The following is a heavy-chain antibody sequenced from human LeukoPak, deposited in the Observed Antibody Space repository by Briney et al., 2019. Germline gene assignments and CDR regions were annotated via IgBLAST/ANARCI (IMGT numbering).Heavy chain of an antibody. CDR2: IYTSGST. CDR3: ARASELHSLGHWFDP. D-gene: IGHD1-26*01. V-gene: IGHV4-4*07. CDR1: GGSISSYY. J-gene: IGHJ5*02. Sequence: SETLSLTCTVSGGSISSYYWSWIRQPAGKGLEWIGRIYTSGSTNYNPSLKSRVTMSVDTSKNQFSLKLSSVTAADTAVYYCARASELHSLGHWFDPWGQGTLVTVSS.